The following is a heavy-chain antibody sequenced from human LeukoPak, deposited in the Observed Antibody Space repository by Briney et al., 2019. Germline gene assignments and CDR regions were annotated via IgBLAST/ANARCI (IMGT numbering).Heavy chain of an antibody. D-gene: IGHD4-17*01. V-gene: IGHV1-24*01. J-gene: IGHJ2*01. Sequence: GASVKVSCKVSGYTLTELSMHWVRQAPGKGLEGMGGFDPEDGETIYAQKFQGRVTMTEDTSTDTAYMELSSLRSEDTAVYYCASWGPLRANWYFDLWGRGTLVTVSS. CDR2: FDPEDGET. CDR1: GYTLTELS. CDR3: ASWGPLRANWYFDL.